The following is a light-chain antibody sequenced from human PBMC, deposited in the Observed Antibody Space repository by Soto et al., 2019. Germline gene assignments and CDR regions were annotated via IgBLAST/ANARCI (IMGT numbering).Light chain of an antibody. CDR3: SSYTSSSTYV. CDR2: EVS. V-gene: IGLV2-14*01. Sequence: QSALTQPASVSGSPGQSITISCTGTSSDVGTYNYVSWYQLHPGKAPKLMVYEVSNRPSGVSNRFSGSKSGNTASLTISGLQAEEEADYHCSSYTSSSTYVFGTGTKVTVL. J-gene: IGLJ1*01. CDR1: SSDVGTYNY.